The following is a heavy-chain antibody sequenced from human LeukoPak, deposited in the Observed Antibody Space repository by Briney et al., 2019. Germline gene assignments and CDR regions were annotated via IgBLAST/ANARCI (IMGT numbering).Heavy chain of an antibody. J-gene: IGHJ6*03. V-gene: IGHV3-11*04. CDR1: GFTFSDYY. D-gene: IGHD2-15*01. CDR2: ISSSGSTI. Sequence: GGSLRLSCAASGFTFSDYYMSWIRQAPGKGLEWVSYISSSGSTIYYADSVKGRFTISRDNAKNSLYLQMNSLRAEDTAVYYCARVSWGVAAIVNYYYYMGVWGKGTTVTVSS. CDR3: ARVSWGVAAIVNYYYYMGV.